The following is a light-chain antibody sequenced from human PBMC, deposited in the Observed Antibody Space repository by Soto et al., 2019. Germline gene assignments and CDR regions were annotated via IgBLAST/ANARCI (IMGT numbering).Light chain of an antibody. CDR1: SSDVGAYNF. CDR3: SAYTVSRTYV. Sequence: QSVLTQPASVSGSPGQSITISCTGTSSDVGAYNFVSWHQQHPGKAPNLMIYNVYDRPSGISYRFSGSKSGNTASLTISGLQGEDEADYYCSAYTVSRTYVFGTGTKLTVL. CDR2: NVY. J-gene: IGLJ1*01. V-gene: IGLV2-14*03.